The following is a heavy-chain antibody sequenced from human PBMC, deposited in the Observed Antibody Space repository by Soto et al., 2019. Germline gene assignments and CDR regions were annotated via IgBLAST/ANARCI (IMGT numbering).Heavy chain of an antibody. CDR2: IKQDGSEK. D-gene: IGHD1-26*01. V-gene: IGHV3-7*05. J-gene: IGHJ6*02. CDR3: ARAVIVGARDYYYYYGMDV. CDR1: GFTFSSYW. Sequence: GGSLRLSCAASGFTFSSYWMSWVRQAPGKGLEWVANIKQDGSEKYYVDSVKGRFTISRDNAKNSLYLQMNSLRAEDTAVYYCARAVIVGARDYYYYYGMDVWGQGTTVTVSS.